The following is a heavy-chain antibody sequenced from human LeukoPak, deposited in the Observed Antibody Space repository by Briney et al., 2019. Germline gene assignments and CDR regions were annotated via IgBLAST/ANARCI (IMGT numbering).Heavy chain of an antibody. CDR3: AREPHDFHEEDGFDI. V-gene: IGHV3-21*01. Sequence: PGGSLRLSCAASGFAFSSYSMNWVRQAPGKGLEWVSSISSSSTYIYYTESVKGRFTISRDNAKNSLFLQMNSLRAEDSAVYYCAREPHDFHEEDGFDIWGQGTLVTVSS. CDR1: GFAFSSYS. D-gene: IGHD2-21*02. J-gene: IGHJ3*02. CDR2: ISSSSTYI.